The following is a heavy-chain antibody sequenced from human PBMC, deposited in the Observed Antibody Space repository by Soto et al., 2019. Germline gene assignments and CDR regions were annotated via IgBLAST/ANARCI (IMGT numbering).Heavy chain of an antibody. D-gene: IGHD2-2*02. CDR3: ARYRVTKYTADLDY. CDR1: GFTFSDYY. V-gene: IGHV3-11*01. CDR2: ISSSGTII. Sequence: HVQLVESGGGLVKPGGSLRLSCAASGFTFSDYYLSWIRQAPVKGLEWVSYISSSGTIIYYADSVKGRFTISRDNAKSSLYLQMNSLRAEDTAVYYCARYRVTKYTADLDYWGQVTLVTVSS. J-gene: IGHJ4*02.